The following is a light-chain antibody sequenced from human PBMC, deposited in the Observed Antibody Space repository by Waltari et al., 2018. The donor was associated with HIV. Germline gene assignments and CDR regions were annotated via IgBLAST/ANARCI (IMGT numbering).Light chain of an antibody. Sequence: DIVMTQSPESLSVSLGERATLNCKSSQSVLWSSNNRNYLAWYQQRPGQPPRLLVYWASTRQSGVPDRFSGSGSGTDFTLTINSLQPEDVAVYYWQQYGSTPLTFGGGTKVEVK. V-gene: IGKV4-1*01. CDR2: WAS. CDR3: QQYGSTPLT. J-gene: IGKJ4*01. CDR1: QSVLWSSNNRNY.